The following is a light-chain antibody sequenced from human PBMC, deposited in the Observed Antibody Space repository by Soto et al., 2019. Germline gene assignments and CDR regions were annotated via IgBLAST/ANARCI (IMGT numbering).Light chain of an antibody. Sequence: DIVMTQSPDSLAVSLGERATINCRSSQTVLSRSNNKNYLAWYQQKPGQPPKLLIYWASTRVSGVPDRFSGSGSGTDFSLTISSLQAEDVAVYYCQQYYEAQVPFGPGTRLEVK. CDR3: QQYYEAQVP. V-gene: IGKV4-1*01. CDR1: QTVLSRSNNKNY. J-gene: IGKJ5*01. CDR2: WAS.